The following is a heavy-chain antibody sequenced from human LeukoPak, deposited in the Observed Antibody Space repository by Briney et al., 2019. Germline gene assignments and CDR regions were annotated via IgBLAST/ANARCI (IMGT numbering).Heavy chain of an antibody. CDR3: ARVEGTTGQGFDY. Sequence: GGSLRLSCAASGFRFSTYSMNWVRQAPGKGLEWVSYISSSSSTIYYADSVKGRFTISRDDAKNSLYLQMNSLGAEDTAVYYCARVEGTTGQGFDYWGQGTLVTVSS. D-gene: IGHD1-26*01. J-gene: IGHJ4*02. V-gene: IGHV3-48*01. CDR2: ISSSSSTI. CDR1: GFRFSTYS.